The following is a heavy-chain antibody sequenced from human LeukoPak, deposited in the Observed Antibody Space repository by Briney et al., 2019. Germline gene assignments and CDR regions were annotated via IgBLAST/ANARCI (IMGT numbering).Heavy chain of an antibody. D-gene: IGHD3-10*01. CDR2: ISSSSSYI. CDR3: ARDRGTMVRGVIPHDAFDI. CDR1: GFTFSSYS. Sequence: GGSLRLSCAASGFTFSSYSMNWVRQAPGKGLEWVSSISSSSSYIYYADSVKGRFTISRDNAKNSLYLQMNSLRAEDTAVYYCARDRGTMVRGVIPHDAFDIWGQGTMVTVSS. J-gene: IGHJ3*02. V-gene: IGHV3-21*01.